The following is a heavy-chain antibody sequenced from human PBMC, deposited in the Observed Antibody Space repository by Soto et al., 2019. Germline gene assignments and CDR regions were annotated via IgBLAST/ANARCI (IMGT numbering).Heavy chain of an antibody. CDR1: GFTFSSYW. D-gene: IGHD6-13*01. V-gene: IGHV3-74*01. CDR3: VRGGYMHACDI. J-gene: IGHJ3*02. Sequence: EVQLVESGGGLVQPGGSLRLSCAASGFTFSSYWMYWVRQAPGKGLGWVSHMNNDGSYTIYAESVKGRFTFSRDNAKNTLYLQMNSLRAEDTAVYYCVRGGYMHACDIWGQGTMVTVSS. CDR2: MNNDGSYT.